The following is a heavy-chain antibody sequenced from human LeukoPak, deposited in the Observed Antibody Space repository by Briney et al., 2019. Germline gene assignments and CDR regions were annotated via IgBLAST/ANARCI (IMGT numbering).Heavy chain of an antibody. J-gene: IGHJ4*02. D-gene: IGHD1-26*01. V-gene: IGHV3-48*04. Sequence: GGSLRLSCAASGLTFSSFGMNWVRQAPGKGLDWVSYISSSGKTIHYADSVKGRFTISRDNAKNSLYLQMNSLRAEDTAVYYCARAFGVVGATNPGYWGQGTLVTVSS. CDR1: GLTFSSFG. CDR2: ISSSGKTI. CDR3: ARAFGVVGATNPGY.